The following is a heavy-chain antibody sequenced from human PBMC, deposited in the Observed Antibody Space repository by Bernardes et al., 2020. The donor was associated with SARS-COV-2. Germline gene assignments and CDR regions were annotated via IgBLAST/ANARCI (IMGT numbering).Heavy chain of an antibody. V-gene: IGHV3-33*01. CDR1: GFTFRDYT. D-gene: IGHD4-17*01. J-gene: IGHJ5*01. CDR3: ATEDGEWLES. CDR2: IWHDGSRE. Sequence: SLRLSCAASGFTFRDYTMHWVRHAPVKGLEWVAVIWHDGSREYYVDSVKGRFAISRDNSNNTLYLQMNNLRVEDTALYRCATEDGEWLESWGQGTLVTVSS.